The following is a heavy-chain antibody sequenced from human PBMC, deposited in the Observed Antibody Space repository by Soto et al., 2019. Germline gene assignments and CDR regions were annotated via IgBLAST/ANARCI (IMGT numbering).Heavy chain of an antibody. J-gene: IGHJ4*02. D-gene: IGHD1-26*01. Sequence: GGSLRLSCAASGFTFSSYGMHWVRQAPGKGLEWVAVIWYDGSNKYYADSVKGRFTISRDNSKNTLYLQMNSLRAEDTAVYYCARDAEQLGATTFDYWGQGTLVTVSS. V-gene: IGHV3-33*01. CDR3: ARDAEQLGATTFDY. CDR1: GFTFSSYG. CDR2: IWYDGSNK.